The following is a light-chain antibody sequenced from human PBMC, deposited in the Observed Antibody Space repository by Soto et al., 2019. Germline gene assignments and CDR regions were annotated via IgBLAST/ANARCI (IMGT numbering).Light chain of an antibody. V-gene: IGLV2-23*02. J-gene: IGLJ1*01. CDR2: EVS. CDR1: SSDVGSYTL. CDR3: WSYAGSFTYV. Sequence: SVLTQPASVSGSPGQSITISCTGSSSDVGSYTLVSWYQQHPGKVPKLMIYEVSKRPSGVSVRFSGSRSGNTASLTISGLQAEDEADYFCWSYAGSFTYVFGTGTKVTVL.